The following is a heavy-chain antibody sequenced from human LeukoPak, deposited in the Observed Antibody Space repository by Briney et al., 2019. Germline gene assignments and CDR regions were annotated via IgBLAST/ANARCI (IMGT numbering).Heavy chain of an antibody. CDR2: INAGNGNT. Sequence: ASVKVSCKASGYTFTSYAMHWVRQAPGQRLEWTGWINAGNGNTKYSQKFQGRVTITRDTSASTAYMELSSLRSEDTAVCYCARFVDTAMVYAFDIWGQGTMVTVSS. J-gene: IGHJ3*02. CDR1: GYTFTSYA. V-gene: IGHV1-3*01. CDR3: ARFVDTAMVYAFDI. D-gene: IGHD5-18*01.